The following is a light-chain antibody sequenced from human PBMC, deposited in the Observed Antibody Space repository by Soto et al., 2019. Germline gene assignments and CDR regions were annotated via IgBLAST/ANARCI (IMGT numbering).Light chain of an antibody. CDR2: AAS. J-gene: IGKJ3*01. Sequence: DIVLTQSPGTLSLSPGERATLSSRASQNVRNTYLAWYQQKAGQAPRLLIYAASSRATGIPDRFSGSGSGTDFTLTITGLEPEDFAVYYCQQYGSSPDLITFGPGTKVDIK. CDR1: QNVRNTY. CDR3: QQYGSSPDLIT. V-gene: IGKV3-20*01.